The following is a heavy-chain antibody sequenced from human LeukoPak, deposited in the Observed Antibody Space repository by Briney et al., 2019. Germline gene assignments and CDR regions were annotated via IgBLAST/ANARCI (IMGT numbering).Heavy chain of an antibody. Sequence: PGGSLRLSCAASGFTFSSYAMNWVRQAPGKGLEWVSAISGSGGSTYYADSVKGRFTISRDNSKNTLYLQMNSLRAEDTAVYYCARDHIYYDSSGYYPHWGQGTLVTVSS. CDR1: GFTFSSYA. D-gene: IGHD3-22*01. CDR2: ISGSGGST. CDR3: ARDHIYYDSSGYYPH. V-gene: IGHV3-23*01. J-gene: IGHJ4*02.